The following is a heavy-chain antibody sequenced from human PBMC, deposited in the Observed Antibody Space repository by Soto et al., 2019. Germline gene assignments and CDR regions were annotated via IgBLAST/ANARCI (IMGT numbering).Heavy chain of an antibody. CDR3: ARFWRGPAAIYYYYGMDV. V-gene: IGHV4-31*03. D-gene: IGHD2-2*01. J-gene: IGHJ6*02. CDR2: VYYSGST. CDR1: GGSISSGGYY. Sequence: SETLSLTCTVSGGSISSGGYYWSWIRQHPGKGLEWIGYVYYSGSTYYNPSLKSRVTISVDTSKNQFSLKLSSVTAADTAVYYCARFWRGPAAIYYYYGMDVWGQGTTVTVSS.